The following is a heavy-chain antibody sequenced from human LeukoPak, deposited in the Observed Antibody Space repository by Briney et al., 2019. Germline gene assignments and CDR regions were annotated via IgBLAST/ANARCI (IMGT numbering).Heavy chain of an antibody. CDR1: GGSISSYY. Sequence: SETLSLTCTVSGGSISSYYWSWIRQPPGKGLEWIGYIFYSGSTNYNPSLKSRVTISVDTSKNQFSLKLSSVTAADTAVYYCARGVYSRWLSYSMDVWGQGTTVTVSS. CDR2: IFYSGST. CDR3: ARGVYSRWLSYSMDV. J-gene: IGHJ6*02. D-gene: IGHD1-26*01. V-gene: IGHV4-59*01.